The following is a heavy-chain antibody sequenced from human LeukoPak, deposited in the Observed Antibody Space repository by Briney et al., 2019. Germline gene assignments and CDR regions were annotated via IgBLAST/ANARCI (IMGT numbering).Heavy chain of an antibody. V-gene: IGHV3-49*04. D-gene: IGHD3-10*01. CDR1: GFTFGDCA. Sequence: GGSLRLSCTASGFTFGDCAMSWVRQAPGKGLEWVGFIRSKAYGGTTEYAASVKGRFTISRDDSKSIAYLQMNSLKTEDTAVYYCTRDALWFGEFPFYYYYMDVWGKGTTVTVSS. CDR3: TRDALWFGEFPFYYYYMDV. J-gene: IGHJ6*03. CDR2: IRSKAYGGTT.